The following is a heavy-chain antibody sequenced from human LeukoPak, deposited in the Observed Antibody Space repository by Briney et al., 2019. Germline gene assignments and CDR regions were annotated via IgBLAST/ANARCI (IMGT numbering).Heavy chain of an antibody. Sequence: GGSLRLSCAASGFTFSRYAMSWVRQAPGKRLEWVSAISGSGASTYYADSVKGRFTISRDNSKNTLYLQMNSLRAEDTAVYYCAKDLIAAAGVDAFDIWGQGTMVTVSS. CDR2: ISGSGAST. CDR3: AKDLIAAAGVDAFDI. D-gene: IGHD6-13*01. V-gene: IGHV3-23*01. CDR1: GFTFSRYA. J-gene: IGHJ3*02.